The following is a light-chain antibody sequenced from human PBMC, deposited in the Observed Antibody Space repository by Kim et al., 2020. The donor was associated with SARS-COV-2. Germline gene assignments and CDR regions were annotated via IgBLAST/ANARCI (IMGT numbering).Light chain of an antibody. Sequence: VPPAETPTLSCRASPSVSTTLAWFQQKPGQPPRLLIYGASPRAAGVPARFSGSGSRTEFPLTISSLQSEDFAVYYCQQNSDRPLTFGGGTQVDIK. J-gene: IGKJ4*01. V-gene: IGKV3-15*01. CDR2: GAS. CDR3: QQNSDRPLT. CDR1: PSVSTT.